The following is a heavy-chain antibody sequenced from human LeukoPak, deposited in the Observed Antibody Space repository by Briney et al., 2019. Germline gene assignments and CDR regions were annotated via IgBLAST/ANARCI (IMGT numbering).Heavy chain of an antibody. J-gene: IGHJ4*02. Sequence: ASVKVSCKASGYTFTNYYIHWVRQAPGQGLEWMGGIIPIFGTANYAQKFQGRVTITADESTSTAYMELSSLRSEDTAVYYCARGKRWLQFRPYFDYWGQGTLVTVSS. CDR1: GYTFTNYY. D-gene: IGHD5-24*01. CDR3: ARGKRWLQFRPYFDY. V-gene: IGHV1-69*13. CDR2: IIPIFGTA.